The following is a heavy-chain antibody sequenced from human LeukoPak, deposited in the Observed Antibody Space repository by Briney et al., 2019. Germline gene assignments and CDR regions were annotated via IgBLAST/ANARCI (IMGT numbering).Heavy chain of an antibody. D-gene: IGHD4-11*01. J-gene: IGHJ4*02. Sequence: PGGSLRLSCAASGFTFSSYAMSWVRQAPGKGLEWVSAISGSGGSTYYADSVKGRFTISRDNSKNTLYLQMNSLRAEDTAVYYCANPKRGYSNPYFGYWGQGTLVTVSS. CDR3: ANPKRGYSNPYFGY. V-gene: IGHV3-23*01. CDR1: GFTFSSYA. CDR2: ISGSGGST.